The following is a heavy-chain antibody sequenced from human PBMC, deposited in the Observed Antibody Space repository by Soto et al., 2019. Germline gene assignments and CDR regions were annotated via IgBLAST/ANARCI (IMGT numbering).Heavy chain of an antibody. CDR2: IVVGSGHT. CDR3: AAASSTSGGYYGMDV. Sequence: SVKVSCKASGFTFTSSAMQWVRQARGQRLEWIGWIVVGSGHTNYAQKFQERVTITRDMSTSTAYMELSSLRSEDTAMYYCAAASSTSGGYYGMDVWGQGTTVTVSS. V-gene: IGHV1-58*02. D-gene: IGHD2-2*01. CDR1: GFTFTSSA. J-gene: IGHJ6*02.